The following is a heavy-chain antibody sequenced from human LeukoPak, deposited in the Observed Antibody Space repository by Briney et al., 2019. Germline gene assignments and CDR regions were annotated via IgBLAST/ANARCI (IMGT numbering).Heavy chain of an antibody. D-gene: IGHD3-22*01. CDR2: ISGGGDDT. J-gene: IGHJ6*02. Sequence: GGSLRLSCAVSGFIISSSAMSWVRQAPGKGLEWVSAISGGGDDTSYADSARGRFTVPRDNSKNTLYLQMNSLRAEDTAVYYCAKDSRESSGHFPYYYYYHYGLDVWGQGTTVTVSS. CDR1: GFIISSSA. V-gene: IGHV3-23*01. CDR3: AKDSRESSGHFPYYYYYHYGLDV.